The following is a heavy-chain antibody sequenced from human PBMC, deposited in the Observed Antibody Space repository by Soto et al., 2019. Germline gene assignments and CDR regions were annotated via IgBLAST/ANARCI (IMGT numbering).Heavy chain of an antibody. V-gene: IGHV1-69*13. CDR2: IIPIFGTA. CDR3: AGEDYDFWSGENYYYYGMDV. Sequence: SVKVSCKASGGTFSSYAISWVRQAPGQGLEWMGGIIPIFGTANYAQKFQGRVTITADESTSTAYMELSSLRSEDTAVYYCAGEDYDFWSGENYYYYGMDVWGQGTTVTSP. D-gene: IGHD3-3*01. J-gene: IGHJ6*02. CDR1: GGTFSSYA.